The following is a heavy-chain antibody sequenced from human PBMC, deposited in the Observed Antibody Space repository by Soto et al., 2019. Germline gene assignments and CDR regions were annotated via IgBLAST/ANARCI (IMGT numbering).Heavy chain of an antibody. D-gene: IGHD2-2*01. CDR1: GYSFTSYW. CDR3: ARREGCSSSTCSFDY. Sequence: GESLKISCKGSGYSFTSYWIGWVRQMPGKGLEWMGIIYPGDSDTRYSPSFQGQVTISADKSISTTYLQWSSLKASHTAMYYCARREGCSSSTCSFDYWGQGTLVTVSS. J-gene: IGHJ4*02. CDR2: IYPGDSDT. V-gene: IGHV5-51*01.